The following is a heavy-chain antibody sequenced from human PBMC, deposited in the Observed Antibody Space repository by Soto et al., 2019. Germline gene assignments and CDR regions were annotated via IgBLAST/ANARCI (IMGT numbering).Heavy chain of an antibody. D-gene: IGHD3-22*01. Sequence: PGESLKISCKGSGYSFTSYWISWVRQMPGKGLEWMGRIDPSDSYTNYSPSFQGHVTISADKSISTAYLQWSSLKASDTAMYYCARLKSQYYDSSGYYGGGNYYGMDVWGQGTTVTVSS. CDR2: IDPSDSYT. J-gene: IGHJ6*02. V-gene: IGHV5-10-1*01. CDR3: ARLKSQYYDSSGYYGGGNYYGMDV. CDR1: GYSFTSYW.